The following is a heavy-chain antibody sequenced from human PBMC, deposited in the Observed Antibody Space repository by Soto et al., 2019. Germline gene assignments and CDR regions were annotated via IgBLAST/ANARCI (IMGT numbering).Heavy chain of an antibody. D-gene: IGHD3-3*01. Sequence: SETLSLTCAVYGGSFSGYYWSWIRQPPGKGLEWIGEINHSGSTNYNPSLKSRVTISVDTSKNQFSLKLSSVTAADTAVYYCARVRGRGYDFWSGCPYFDYWGQGTLVTVSS. CDR2: INHSGST. CDR3: ARVRGRGYDFWSGCPYFDY. J-gene: IGHJ4*02. CDR1: GGSFSGYY. V-gene: IGHV4-34*01.